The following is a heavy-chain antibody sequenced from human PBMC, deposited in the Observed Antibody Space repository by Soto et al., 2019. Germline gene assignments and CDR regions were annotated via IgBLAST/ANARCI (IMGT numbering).Heavy chain of an antibody. D-gene: IGHD2-15*01. V-gene: IGHV1-18*01. CDR1: GYTFTSYG. CDR3: ARDHDSGYCSGGSCYSQFYYYYYMDV. Sequence: ASVKVSCKASGYTFTSYGISWVRQAPGQGLEWMGWISAYNGNTNYAQKLQGRVTMTTDTSTSTAYMELRSLRSDDTAVYYCARDHDSGYCSGGSCYSQFYYYYYMDVWGKGTTVTVSS. J-gene: IGHJ6*03. CDR2: ISAYNGNT.